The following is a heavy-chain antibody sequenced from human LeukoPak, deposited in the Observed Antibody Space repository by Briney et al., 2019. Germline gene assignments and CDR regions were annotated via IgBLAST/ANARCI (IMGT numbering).Heavy chain of an antibody. J-gene: IGHJ4*02. V-gene: IGHV3-74*01. D-gene: IGHD3-22*01. CDR3: ARDTYDSSGYYYGPFDY. Sequence: GGSLRLSCAASRFTFTSYWMHWVRQAPGKGLVWVSRINTDGSSTSYADSVKGRFTISRDNAKNTLYLQMNSLRAEDTAVYHCARDTYDSSGYYYGPFDYWGQGTLVTVSS. CDR2: INTDGSST. CDR1: RFTFTSYW.